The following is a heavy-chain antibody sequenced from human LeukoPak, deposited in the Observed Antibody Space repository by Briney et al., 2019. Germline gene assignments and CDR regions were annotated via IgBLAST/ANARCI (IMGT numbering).Heavy chain of an antibody. CDR2: ISAYNGNT. CDR1: GYTFTSYG. Sequence: ASVKVSCKASGYTFTSYGISWVRQAPGQGLEWMGWISAYNGNTNYAQKLQGRVTMTTDTSTSTAYMELRSLRSDDTAVYYCARENMGTVTTHYDYWGQGTLVTVSS. V-gene: IGHV1-18*01. CDR3: ARENMGTVTTHYDY. D-gene: IGHD4-17*01. J-gene: IGHJ4*02.